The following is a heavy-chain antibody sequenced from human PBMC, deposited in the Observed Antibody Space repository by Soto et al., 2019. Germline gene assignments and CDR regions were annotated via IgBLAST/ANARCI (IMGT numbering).Heavy chain of an antibody. J-gene: IGHJ6*02. CDR2: INHSGST. CDR3: ARQWLGDYYYYYGMAV. CDR1: GGSFSGYY. Sequence: SDTLSLTCAVYGGSFSGYYWSWIRQPPGKGLEWIGEINHSGSTNYNPSLKSRVTISVDTSKNQFSLKLSSVTAADTAVYYCARQWLGDYYYYYGMAVWGQGTTVTVSS. D-gene: IGHD6-19*01. V-gene: IGHV4-34*01.